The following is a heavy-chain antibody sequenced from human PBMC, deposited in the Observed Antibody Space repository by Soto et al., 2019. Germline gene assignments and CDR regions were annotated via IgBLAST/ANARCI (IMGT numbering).Heavy chain of an antibody. CDR3: ARASNASNWDY. CDR2: ISAYNGAT. D-gene: IGHD6-13*01. J-gene: IGHJ4*02. Sequence: ASVKVSCKTSGFTFTHHGIRWVRQAPGQGLEWMGWISAYNGATNYAQKFQDRLTKTTDASTSTAYMELRSLRSEDTAVYFCARASNASNWDYWGQGTLVTVSS. CDR1: GFTFTHHG. V-gene: IGHV1-18*01.